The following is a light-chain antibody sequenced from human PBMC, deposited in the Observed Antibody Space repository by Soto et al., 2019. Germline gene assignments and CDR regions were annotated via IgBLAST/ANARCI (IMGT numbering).Light chain of an antibody. Sequence: DIQMTQSPSSLSASVGDRVTITCRASQGISTYLNWYQQKPGKAPKLLIYAASSLQSGVPSRFSGSGSETDFTLTISSPQPDDFATYYCQQYNSYSQTFGQGTKVDIK. J-gene: IGKJ1*01. CDR2: AAS. V-gene: IGKV1-39*01. CDR1: QGISTY. CDR3: QQYNSYSQT.